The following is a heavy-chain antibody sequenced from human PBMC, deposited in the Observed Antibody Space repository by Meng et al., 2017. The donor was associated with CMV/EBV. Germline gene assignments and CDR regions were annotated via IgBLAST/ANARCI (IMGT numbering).Heavy chain of an antibody. CDR3: AREGDNPFDY. J-gene: IGHJ4*02. V-gene: IGHV4-30-4*08. CDR1: GGSNSSGDYY. Sequence: QLQEPGPGLGKLSQTPSLTGTVSGGSNSSGDYYWSWIRQPPGKGLEWIGYIYYSGSTHYNPSLKSRVTISVDTSKNQFSLKLSSVTAADTAVYYCAREGDNPFDYWGQGTLVTVSS. D-gene: IGHD2-21*02. CDR2: IYYSGST.